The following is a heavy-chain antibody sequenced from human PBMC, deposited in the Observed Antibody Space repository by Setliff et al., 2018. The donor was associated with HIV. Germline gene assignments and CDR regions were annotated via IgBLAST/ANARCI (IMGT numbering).Heavy chain of an antibody. J-gene: IGHJ4*02. D-gene: IGHD2-15*01. CDR3: ARLGTRTVAADADFDS. Sequence: PSETLSLTCSVSGGSIGLGGHYWGWIRQRPGKGLEWIGYFYYDGSEFYTPSLKSRVSISRDTSKNQFSLRLTSVTAADTAVYYCARLGTRTVAADADFDSWGQGALVTVSS. CDR2: FYYDGSE. V-gene: IGHV4-31*02. CDR1: GGSIGLGGHY.